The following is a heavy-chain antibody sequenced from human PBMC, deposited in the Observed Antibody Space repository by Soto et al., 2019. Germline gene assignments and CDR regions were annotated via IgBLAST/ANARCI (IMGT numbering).Heavy chain of an antibody. V-gene: IGHV1-18*01. CDR1: GYTFTSYG. Sequence: QVHLVQSGAEVKKPGASVKVSCKAAGYTFTSYGIIWVRQAPGQGLEWMGWISAHNGNTDYAQKLQGRVIVTRDTSTSTAYMHLRRLISDDTAVYYCARGRDGEYWGQGALVNVSS. CDR2: ISAHNGNT. J-gene: IGHJ4*02. D-gene: IGHD3-10*01. CDR3: ARGRDGEY.